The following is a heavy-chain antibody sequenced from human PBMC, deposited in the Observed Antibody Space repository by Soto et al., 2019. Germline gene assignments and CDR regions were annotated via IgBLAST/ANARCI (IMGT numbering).Heavy chain of an antibody. Sequence: PSETLSLTCAVSGVSISTSNWWSWVRQPPGKGLEWIGEVYHSGSTNYNPSFKSRVTISVDTSKNQFSLKLTSVTPADTAIYYCARVKRSTSRLDPWGQGTLVTVSS. D-gene: IGHD1-26*01. CDR2: VYHSGST. CDR1: GVSISTSNW. CDR3: ARVKRSTSRLDP. V-gene: IGHV4-4*02. J-gene: IGHJ5*02.